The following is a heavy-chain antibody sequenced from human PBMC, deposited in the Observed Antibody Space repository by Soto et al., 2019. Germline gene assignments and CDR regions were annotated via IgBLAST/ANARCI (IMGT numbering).Heavy chain of an antibody. Sequence: GGSLRLSCAASGFTFDDYAMHWVRQAPGKGLEWVSGISWNSGSIGYADSVKGRFTISRDNAKNSLYLQMNSLRAEDTALYYCAKGVGSSGFDYWGQGPLVTVSS. CDR3: AKGVGSSGFDY. CDR1: GFTFDDYA. J-gene: IGHJ4*02. V-gene: IGHV3-9*01. D-gene: IGHD6-19*01. CDR2: ISWNSGSI.